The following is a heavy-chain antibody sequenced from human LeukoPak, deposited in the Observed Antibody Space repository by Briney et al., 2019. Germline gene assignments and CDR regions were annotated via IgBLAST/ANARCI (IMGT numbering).Heavy chain of an antibody. J-gene: IGHJ6*03. Sequence: GGSLRLSCAASGFTFDDYGMNWVRQAPGKGLEWISGIHWNGDTTNYAASVEGRFTISRDNAKNSLYLQMNSLRAADTALYYCARGLRYYYYYYMDVWGKGTTVTVSS. V-gene: IGHV3-20*04. CDR2: IHWNGDTT. CDR3: ARGLRYYYYYYMDV. D-gene: IGHD3-9*01. CDR1: GFTFDDYG.